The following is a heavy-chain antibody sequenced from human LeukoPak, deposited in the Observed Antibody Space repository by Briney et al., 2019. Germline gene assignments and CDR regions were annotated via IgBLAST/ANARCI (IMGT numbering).Heavy chain of an antibody. V-gene: IGHV3-11*05. CDR1: GFPFSDFY. D-gene: IGHD2-2*01. J-gene: IGHJ4*02. Sequence: KPGGSLRLSCAASGFPFSDFYMTWLRQAPGKGLEWVAHITSSSRSTHYADSVKARFTISRDNAKNLVFLQMNSLRAEDTAVYYCARVVNVPFMPIDSWGQGTLVTVSS. CDR2: ITSSSRST. CDR3: ARVVNVPFMPIDS.